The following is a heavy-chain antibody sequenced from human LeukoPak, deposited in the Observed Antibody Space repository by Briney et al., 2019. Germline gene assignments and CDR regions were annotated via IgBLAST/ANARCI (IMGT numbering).Heavy chain of an antibody. Sequence: GASVKVSCKASGYTFTSYDINWVRQATGQGLEWMGWNPNSGNTGYAQKFQGRVTMTRNTSISTAYMELSSLRSEDTAVYYCARAIRRWELLLYYFDYWGQGTLVTVSS. CDR3: ARAIRRWELLLYYFDY. J-gene: IGHJ4*02. D-gene: IGHD1-26*01. V-gene: IGHV1-8*01. CDR1: GYTFTSYD. CDR2: NPNSGNT.